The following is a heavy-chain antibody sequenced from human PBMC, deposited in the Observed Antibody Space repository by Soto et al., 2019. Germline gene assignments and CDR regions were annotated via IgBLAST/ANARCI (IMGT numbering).Heavy chain of an antibody. CDR2: MANDGSYQ. D-gene: IGHD2-15*01. V-gene: IGHV3-30*13. J-gene: IGHJ4*02. Sequence: QVQLVESGGGVVQPGGSLRLSCATSGFIFSTYGMQWVRQSPGEGLEWVAVMANDGSYQYYADSVKGRFTISRDNSKNRLYLQMDSLRREDTAVYYCARSIGGSSYYPRDYWGQGTLVTVSS. CDR1: GFIFSTYG. CDR3: ARSIGGSSYYPRDY.